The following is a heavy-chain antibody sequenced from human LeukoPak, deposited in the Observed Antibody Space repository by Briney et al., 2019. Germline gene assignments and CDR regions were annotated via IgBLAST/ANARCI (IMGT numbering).Heavy chain of an antibody. CDR3: ARSVDCCSGGSCINWFDP. Sequence: SVKVSCKASGDTFSSYAISWVRQAPGQGLEWMGGIIPIFGTANYAQKFQGRVTITADESTSTAYMELSSLRSEDTAVYYCARSVDCCSGGSCINWFDPWGQGTLVTVSS. J-gene: IGHJ5*02. CDR1: GDTFSSYA. CDR2: IIPIFGTA. V-gene: IGHV1-69*13. D-gene: IGHD2-15*01.